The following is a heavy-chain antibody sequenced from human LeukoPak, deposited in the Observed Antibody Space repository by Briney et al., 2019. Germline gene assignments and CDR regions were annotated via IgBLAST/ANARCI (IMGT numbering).Heavy chain of an antibody. J-gene: IGHJ4*02. Sequence: SQTLSLTCTVSGDSISSGGYYWSWIRQHPGKGLEWIGYIYYSGSTYYNPSLKSRVTISVDTSKNQFSLKLSSVTAADTAVYYCARVGYYDSSGYYGLSFDYWGQGTLVTVSS. CDR1: GDSISSGGYY. CDR3: ARVGYYDSSGYYGLSFDY. D-gene: IGHD3-22*01. V-gene: IGHV4-31*03. CDR2: IYYSGST.